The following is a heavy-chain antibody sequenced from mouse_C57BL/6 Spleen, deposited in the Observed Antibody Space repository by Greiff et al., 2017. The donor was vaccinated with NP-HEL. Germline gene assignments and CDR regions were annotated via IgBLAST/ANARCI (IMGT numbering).Heavy chain of an antibody. CDR1: GFNIKNTY. D-gene: IGHD1-1*01. V-gene: IGHV14-3*01. CDR3: AKDYGSPSY. J-gene: IGHJ2*01. CDR2: IDPANGNT. Sequence: EVQRVESVAELVRPGASVKLSCTASGFNIKNTYMHWVKQRPEQGLEWIGRIDPANGNTKYAPKFQGKATITADTASNTAYLQLSSLTSADTALYSCAKDYGSPSYWGQGPTLPVSS.